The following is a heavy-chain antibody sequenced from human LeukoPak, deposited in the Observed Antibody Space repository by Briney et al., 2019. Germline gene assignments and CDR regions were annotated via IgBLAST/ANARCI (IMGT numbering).Heavy chain of an antibody. CDR2: ISAYNGNT. CDR3: ARGAVPMIVVVIEFDY. V-gene: IGHV1-18*01. J-gene: IGHJ4*02. CDR1: GYTFTSYG. D-gene: IGHD3-22*01. Sequence: ASVKVSCKASGYTFTSYGISWVRQAPGQGLEWMGWISAYNGNTNYAQKLQGRGTMTTDTSTSTAYMELRSLRSDDTAVYYCARGAVPMIVVVIEFDYWGQGTLVTVSS.